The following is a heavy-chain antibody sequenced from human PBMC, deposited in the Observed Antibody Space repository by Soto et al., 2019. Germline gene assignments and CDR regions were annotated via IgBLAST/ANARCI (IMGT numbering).Heavy chain of an antibody. CDR2: ISTIFGTA. CDR1: GYTFTSYA. Sequence: SVKVSCKASGYTFTSYAISWVRQAPGQGLEWMGGISTIFGTANYAQKFQGRVTMTADESTSTAYMELSSLRSEDTAVYYCARAESSIAARGVLFDYYYGMDVWGQGTTVTVSS. CDR3: ARAESSIAARGVLFDYYYGMDV. D-gene: IGHD6-6*01. V-gene: IGHV1-69*13. J-gene: IGHJ6*02.